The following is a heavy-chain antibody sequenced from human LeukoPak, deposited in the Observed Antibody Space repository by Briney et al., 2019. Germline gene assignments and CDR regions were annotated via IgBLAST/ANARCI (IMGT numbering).Heavy chain of an antibody. V-gene: IGHV3-53*01. J-gene: IGHJ4*02. CDR2: IYSGGRT. Sequence: GGSLRLSCAASGFTLSSNYMSWVRQAPGKGLEWVSVIYSGGRTYYADSVKGRFTISRDNSKNTLYLQMNSLRAEDTAVYYCARRAGAYSHPYDHWGQGTLVTVSS. CDR1: GFTLSSNY. CDR3: ARRAGAYSHPYDH. D-gene: IGHD4/OR15-4a*01.